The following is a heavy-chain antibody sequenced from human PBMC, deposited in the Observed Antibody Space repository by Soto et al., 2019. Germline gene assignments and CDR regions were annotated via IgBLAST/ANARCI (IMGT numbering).Heavy chain of an antibody. J-gene: IGHJ4*01. CDR2: IYHSGAT. V-gene: IGHV4-30-2*01. CDR1: GDSISRDGSS. Sequence: QVQLQESGSGLVKPSQTLFLTCTVSGDSISRDGSSWSWLRQPPGKGLEWIGYIYHSGATYYNPSLKSRVTTSVDKSKNQFSMSLASVTAADTAVYDCAREMSYYFDSWGHGTLVTVSS. CDR3: AREMSYYFDS.